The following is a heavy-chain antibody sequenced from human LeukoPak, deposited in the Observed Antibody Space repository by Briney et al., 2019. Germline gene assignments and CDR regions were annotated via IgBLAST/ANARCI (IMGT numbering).Heavy chain of an antibody. Sequence: SETLSLTCAVYGGSFSGYYWSWIRQPPGKGLEWIGEINHSGSTNYNPSLKSRVTISVDTSKNRFSLKLSSVTAADTAVYYCARGQGRGHFDYWGQGTLVTVSS. CDR2: INHSGST. D-gene: IGHD2-15*01. CDR1: GGSFSGYY. CDR3: ARGQGRGHFDY. J-gene: IGHJ4*02. V-gene: IGHV4-34*01.